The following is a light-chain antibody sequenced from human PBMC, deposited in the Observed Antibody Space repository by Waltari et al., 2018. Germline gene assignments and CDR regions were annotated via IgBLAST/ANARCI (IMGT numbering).Light chain of an antibody. Sequence: QSALAQPASVSGSPGQSITLSCTGTSSDVGAYNYVSWYQQLPGKAPKLIIYDVTDRPSGVSNRFSGSKSGNTASLTISGLQADDEADYYCSSYTATATWVFGGGTKLTVL. CDR1: SSDVGAYNY. CDR3: SSYTATATWV. J-gene: IGLJ3*02. V-gene: IGLV2-14*03. CDR2: DVT.